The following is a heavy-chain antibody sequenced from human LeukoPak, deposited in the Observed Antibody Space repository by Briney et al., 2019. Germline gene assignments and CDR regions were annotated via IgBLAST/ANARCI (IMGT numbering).Heavy chain of an antibody. CDR2: ISYDGSNK. Sequence: GGSLRLSCAASGFTFSSYAMHWVRQAPGKGLEWVAVISYDGSNKYYADSVKGRFTISRDNSKNTLYLQMNSLRAEDTAVYYCARATALVDYWGQGTLVTISS. V-gene: IGHV3-30*04. CDR3: ARATALVDY. J-gene: IGHJ4*02. CDR1: GFTFSSYA. D-gene: IGHD5-18*01.